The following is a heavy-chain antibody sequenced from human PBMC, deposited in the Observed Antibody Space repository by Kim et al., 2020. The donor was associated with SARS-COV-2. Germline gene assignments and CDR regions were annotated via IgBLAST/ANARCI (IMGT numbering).Heavy chain of an antibody. D-gene: IGHD2-2*01. Sequence: HKRRVTISGDTSKNQFSLKLSSVTAADTAVYYCARGPVVPAAKYYYGMDVWGQGTTVTVSS. CDR3: ARGPVVPAAKYYYGMDV. V-gene: IGHV4-34*01. J-gene: IGHJ6*02.